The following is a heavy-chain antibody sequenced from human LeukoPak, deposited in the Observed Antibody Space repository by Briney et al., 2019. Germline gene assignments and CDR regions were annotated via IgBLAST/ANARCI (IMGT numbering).Heavy chain of an antibody. V-gene: IGHV3-7*01. Sequence: PGGSLRLSCAASGFTFSSYWMSWVRQAPGKGLEWVANIKQDGSEKYYVDSVKGRFTISRDNAKNSLYLQMNSLRAEDTAVYYCARASWGYYGSGVDYWGQGTLVTVSS. D-gene: IGHD3-10*01. CDR1: GFTFSSYW. CDR2: IKQDGSEK. CDR3: ARASWGYYGSGVDY. J-gene: IGHJ4*02.